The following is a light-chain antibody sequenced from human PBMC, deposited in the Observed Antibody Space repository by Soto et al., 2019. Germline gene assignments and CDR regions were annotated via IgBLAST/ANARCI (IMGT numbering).Light chain of an antibody. CDR3: TLYTSINTLVV. CDR2: EVT. V-gene: IGLV2-14*01. CDR1: SSDVGRYNY. Sequence: QSALTQPASVSGSPGQSVTISCTGTSSDVGRYNYVSWYQQYPGKAPKLIIYEVTTRPSGVSNRFSGSKSGNTASLTISGLQAEDEADYYCTLYTSINTLVVFGGGTQLTVL. J-gene: IGLJ2*01.